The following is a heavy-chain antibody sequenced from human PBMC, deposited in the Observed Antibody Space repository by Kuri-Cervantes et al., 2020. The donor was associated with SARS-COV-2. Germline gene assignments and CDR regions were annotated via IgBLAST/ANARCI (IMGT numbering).Heavy chain of an antibody. Sequence: ASVKVSCKTSGYTFTDYAITRVRQAPGQGLEWMGWISAYNGNTNYAQKLQGRVTMTTDTSTSTAYMELRSLRSDDTAVYYCARNWSGYFPWVYYYGMDVWGQGTTVTVSS. CDR1: GYTFTDYA. J-gene: IGHJ6*02. CDR2: ISAYNGNT. D-gene: IGHD3-3*01. V-gene: IGHV1-18*01. CDR3: ARNWSGYFPWVYYYGMDV.